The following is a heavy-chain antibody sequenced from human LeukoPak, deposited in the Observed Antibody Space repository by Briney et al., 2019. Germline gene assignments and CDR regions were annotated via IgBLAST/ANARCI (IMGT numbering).Heavy chain of an antibody. CDR2: IYHSGST. CDR3: AREVESWFGDLLSYFDS. J-gene: IGHJ4*02. CDR1: GGSISSSSYY. V-gene: IGHV4-39*07. Sequence: PSETLSLTCTVSGGSISSSSYYWGWIRQPPGKGLEWIGSIYHSGSTYYNPSLKSRVTISVDTSKNQFSLKLSSMTAADTAVYYCAREVESWFGDLLSYFDSWGQGALVRVS. D-gene: IGHD3-10*01.